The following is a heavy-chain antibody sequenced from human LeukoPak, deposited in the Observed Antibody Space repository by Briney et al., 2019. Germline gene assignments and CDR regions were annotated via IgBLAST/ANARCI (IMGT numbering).Heavy chain of an antibody. V-gene: IGHV1-18*01. CDR2: ISAYGNT. CDR1: GYTFTIYG. J-gene: IGHJ4*02. Sequence: ASVKVSCKTSGYTFTIYGISWVRQAPGQGLEWMGLISAYGNTNYAQNLQGRVTMTTDTSTSAAYMELRSLRSDDAAVYYCARGIIGYYFDYWGQGTLVTVSS. CDR3: ARGIIGYYFDY. D-gene: IGHD2-15*01.